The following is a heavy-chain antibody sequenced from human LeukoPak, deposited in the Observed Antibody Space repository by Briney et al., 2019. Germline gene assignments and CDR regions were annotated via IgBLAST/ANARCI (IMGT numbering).Heavy chain of an antibody. D-gene: IGHD1-7*01. CDR2: IYYSGST. CDR3: ARDFITGTTYWFDP. V-gene: IGHV4-59*01. CDR1: GGSISSYY. J-gene: IGHJ5*02. Sequence: SETLSLTCTVSGGSISSYYWSWIRQPPGKGLEWIGYIYYSGSTNYNPSLKSRVTISVDTSKNQFPLKLSSVTAADTAVYYCARDFITGTTYWFDPWGQGTLVTVSS.